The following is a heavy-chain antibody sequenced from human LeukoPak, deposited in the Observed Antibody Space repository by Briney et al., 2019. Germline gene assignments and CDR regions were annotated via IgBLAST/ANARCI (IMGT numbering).Heavy chain of an antibody. CDR2: MNANSGNT. D-gene: IGHD1-14*01. Sequence: GASLKVSCKASGYTFTSYDINWVRQAPGQGLEWMGWMNANSGNTGYAQTLQGRVTMTRNTSISTAYMELSSLRSEDTAVYYCARGEVGWNHVWHYYYGMDVWGQGTTVTVSS. CDR1: GYTFTSYD. CDR3: ARGEVGWNHVWHYYYGMDV. J-gene: IGHJ6*02. V-gene: IGHV1-8*01.